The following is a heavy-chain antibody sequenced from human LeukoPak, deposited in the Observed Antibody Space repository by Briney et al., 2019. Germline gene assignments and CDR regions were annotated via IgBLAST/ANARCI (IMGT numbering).Heavy chain of an antibody. CDR1: GFTFRNSW. D-gene: IGHD6-13*01. Sequence: GGSLRLSCAASGFTFRNSWMNWVRQAPGKGLEWVAVISYDGSNKYYADSVKGRFTISRDNSKNTLYLQMNSMRAEDTAVYYCAKDRGPSIAAAGQYYYYGMDVWGQGTTVTVSS. J-gene: IGHJ6*02. CDR3: AKDRGPSIAAAGQYYYYGMDV. CDR2: ISYDGSNK. V-gene: IGHV3-30*18.